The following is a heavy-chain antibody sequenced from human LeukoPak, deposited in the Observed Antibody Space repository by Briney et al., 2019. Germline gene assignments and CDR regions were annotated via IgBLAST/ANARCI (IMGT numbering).Heavy chain of an antibody. D-gene: IGHD2-2*02. CDR2: IYYSGST. J-gene: IGHJ4*02. CDR3: ASHSYCSSTSCYTNFGEFDY. V-gene: IGHV4-31*03. Sequence: PSETLSLTCTSSGGSISSGGYYWSWIRQHPGKGLEWIGYIYYSGSTYYNPSLKSRVTISVDTSKNQFSLKLSSVTAADTAVYYCASHSYCSSTSCYTNFGEFDYWGQGTLVTVSS. CDR1: GGSISSGGYY.